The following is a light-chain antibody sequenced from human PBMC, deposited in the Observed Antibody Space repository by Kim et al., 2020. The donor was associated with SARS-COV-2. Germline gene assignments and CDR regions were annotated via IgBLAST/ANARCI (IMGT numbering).Light chain of an antibody. J-gene: IGLJ3*02. Sequence: LTQPASVSGSPGQSITISCTGTSSDVGGYNYVSWYQQHPGKAPKLMIYDVSNRPSGVSNRFSGSKSGNTASLTISGLQAEDEADYYCSSYTSSSTLRVFGGGTQLTVL. V-gene: IGLV2-14*03. CDR3: SSYTSSSTLRV. CDR2: DVS. CDR1: SSDVGGYNY.